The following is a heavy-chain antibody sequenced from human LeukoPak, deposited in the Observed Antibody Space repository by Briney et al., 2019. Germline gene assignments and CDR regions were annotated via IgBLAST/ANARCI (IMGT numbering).Heavy chain of an antibody. CDR1: GYTFTSYD. D-gene: IGHD3-9*01. Sequence: ASVKVSCKASGYTFTSYDINWVRQATGQGLEWMGWMNPNSGNTGYAQKFQGRVTMTRNTSISTAYMELSSLRSEDTAVYYCARLRVLRYFDWLMKGYYYYYYYMDVWGKGTTVAISS. CDR2: MNPNSGNT. J-gene: IGHJ6*03. V-gene: IGHV1-8*01. CDR3: ARLRVLRYFDWLMKGYYYYYYYMDV.